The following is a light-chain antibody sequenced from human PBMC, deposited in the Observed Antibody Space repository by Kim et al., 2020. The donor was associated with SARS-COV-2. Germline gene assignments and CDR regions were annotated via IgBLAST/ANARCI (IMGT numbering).Light chain of an antibody. Sequence: GQYVTISCTGTSSDVGGYNYVSWYQQHPGKAPKLMISDVSKRPSGVPDRFSGSKSGNTASLTISGLQAEDEADYYCCSYAGSYGVVFGGGTQLTVL. CDR1: SSDVGGYNY. CDR3: CSYAGSYGVV. J-gene: IGLJ2*01. CDR2: DVS. V-gene: IGLV2-11*01.